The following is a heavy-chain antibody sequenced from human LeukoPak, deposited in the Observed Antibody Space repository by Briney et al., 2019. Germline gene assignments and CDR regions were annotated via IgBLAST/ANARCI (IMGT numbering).Heavy chain of an antibody. CDR2: ISYDGSNK. V-gene: IGHV3-30-3*01. CDR1: GFTFTNFE. Sequence: PGGSLRLSCAASGFTFTNFEMNWVRQAPGKGLEWVAVISYDGSNKYYADPVKGRFTISRDNSKNTLYLQMNSLRAEDTAVYYCARVLNYYDSSGYYFSYWGQGTLVTVSS. CDR3: ARVLNYYDSSGYYFSY. D-gene: IGHD3-22*01. J-gene: IGHJ4*02.